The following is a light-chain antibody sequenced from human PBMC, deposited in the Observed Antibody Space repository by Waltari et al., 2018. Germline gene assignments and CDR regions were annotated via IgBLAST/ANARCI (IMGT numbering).Light chain of an antibody. Sequence: EIVLTQSPVTLSLSPGERATLSCRASQSVSTYLAWYQQKPGQAPRLLIYDASNRATGIPARFSGSGSGTDFTLTISSLEPEDFAVYYCQQRSNRPPITFGQGTRLEIK. CDR3: QQRSNRPPIT. V-gene: IGKV3-11*01. CDR2: DAS. J-gene: IGKJ5*01. CDR1: QSVSTY.